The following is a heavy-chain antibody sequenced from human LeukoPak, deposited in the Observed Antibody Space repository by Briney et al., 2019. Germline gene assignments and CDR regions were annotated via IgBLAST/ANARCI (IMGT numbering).Heavy chain of an antibody. CDR2: ISGSGANT. CDR3: ARRKYDSSGFDY. Sequence: GSLRLSCAASGFTFTTYAMSWVRQAPGKGLEWVSAISGSGANTYYSDSVKGRFTISRDSSKDTLYLQMNSLRAEDTAIYFCARRKYDSSGFDYWGQEALVTVSS. V-gene: IGHV3-23*01. J-gene: IGHJ4*02. D-gene: IGHD3-22*01. CDR1: GFTFTTYA.